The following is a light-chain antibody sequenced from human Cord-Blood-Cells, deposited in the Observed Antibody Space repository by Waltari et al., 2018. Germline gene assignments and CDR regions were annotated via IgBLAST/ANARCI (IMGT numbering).Light chain of an antibody. Sequence: SYELPQPPSVSVSTGQTASITCSGDKLGDKYACCYQQKPGQSPVLVIYQDSKRPPGIPERFSGSNSGNTATLTISGTQAMDEADYYCQAWDSSTHVVFGGGTKLTVL. V-gene: IGLV3-1*01. CDR2: QDS. CDR3: QAWDSSTHVV. J-gene: IGLJ2*01. CDR1: KLGDKY.